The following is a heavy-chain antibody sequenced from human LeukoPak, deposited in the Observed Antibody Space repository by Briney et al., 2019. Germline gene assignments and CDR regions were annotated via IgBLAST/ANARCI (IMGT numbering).Heavy chain of an antibody. Sequence: SETLSLTCAVYGGSFSGYYWSWIRQPPGKGLEWIGEINHSGSTNYNPSLKSRVTISVDTSKNQFSLKLSSVTAADMAVYYCARGGMGSSWNFYYYYGMDVWGQGTTVTVSS. V-gene: IGHV4-34*01. D-gene: IGHD6-13*01. CDR2: INHSGST. CDR1: GGSFSGYY. CDR3: ARGGMGSSWNFYYYYGMDV. J-gene: IGHJ6*02.